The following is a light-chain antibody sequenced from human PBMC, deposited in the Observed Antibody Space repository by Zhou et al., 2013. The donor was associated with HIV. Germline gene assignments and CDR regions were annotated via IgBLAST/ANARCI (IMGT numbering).Light chain of an antibody. V-gene: IGKV1-5*03. CDR2: KTS. J-gene: IGKJ1*01. CDR1: QSIGGY. Sequence: DIQMTQSPSTLSASVGDRVTITCRASQSIGGYLAWYQQKPGQAPKLLIYKTSTLQSGVPSRFSGSGSGTEFTLTINSLQPDDFAAYYCQQYYRYSTFGQGTRVEIK. CDR3: QQYYRYST.